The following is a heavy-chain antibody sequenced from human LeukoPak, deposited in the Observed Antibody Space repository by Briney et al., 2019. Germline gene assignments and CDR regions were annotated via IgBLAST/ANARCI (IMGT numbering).Heavy chain of an antibody. CDR2: IYYSGST. CDR1: GGSITSSTYY. CDR3: ARDSIVVVNFDY. J-gene: IGHJ4*02. Sequence: SETLSLTCTVSGGSITSSTYYWGWIRQPPGKGLEWIGSIYYSGSTYYNPSLKSRVTISVDTSKNQFSLKLSSVTAADTAVYYCARDSIVVVNFDYWGQGTLVTVSS. V-gene: IGHV4-39*07. D-gene: IGHD3-22*01.